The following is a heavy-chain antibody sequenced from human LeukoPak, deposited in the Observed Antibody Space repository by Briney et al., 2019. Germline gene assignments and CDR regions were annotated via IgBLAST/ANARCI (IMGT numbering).Heavy chain of an antibody. CDR3: ARASSGYYKDY. Sequence: SGPTLVKPTQTPTLTCTFSGFSLSTSGVGVGWIRQPPGKALEWLALIYWDDDKRYSPSLKSRLTITKDTSKNQVVLTMTNMDPVDTATYYCARASSGYYKDYWGQGTLVTVSS. J-gene: IGHJ4*02. CDR2: IYWDDDK. D-gene: IGHD3-22*01. CDR1: GFSLSTSGVG. V-gene: IGHV2-5*02.